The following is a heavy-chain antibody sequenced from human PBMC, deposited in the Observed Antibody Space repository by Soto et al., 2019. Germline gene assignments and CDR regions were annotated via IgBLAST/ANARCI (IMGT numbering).Heavy chain of an antibody. D-gene: IGHD3-3*01. CDR1: GYSFTSYW. Sequence: PGESLKISCKGSGYSFTSYWIGWVRQMPGKGLEWMGIIYPGDSDTRYSPSFQGQVTISADKSISTAYLQWSSLKASDTAMYYCARLTKPRLEWLEDIYYYGMDVWGQGTTVTVSS. J-gene: IGHJ6*02. V-gene: IGHV5-51*01. CDR2: IYPGDSDT. CDR3: ARLTKPRLEWLEDIYYYGMDV.